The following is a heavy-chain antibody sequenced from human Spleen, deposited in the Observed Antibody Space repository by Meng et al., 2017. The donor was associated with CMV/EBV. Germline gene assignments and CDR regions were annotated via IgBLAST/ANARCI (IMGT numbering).Heavy chain of an antibody. V-gene: IGHV2-5*01. J-gene: IGHJ5*02. Sequence: LSGFSLSTTGVGVGWIRQPPGKALEWLAVIYWNDDERYSPSLKRRLTITKDTSKNQVVLTVTNMDPVDTATYYCAHRRRSRSWYYDHWGQGTLVTVSS. D-gene: IGHD6-13*01. CDR2: IYWNDDE. CDR1: GFSLSTTGVG. CDR3: AHRRRSRSWYYDH.